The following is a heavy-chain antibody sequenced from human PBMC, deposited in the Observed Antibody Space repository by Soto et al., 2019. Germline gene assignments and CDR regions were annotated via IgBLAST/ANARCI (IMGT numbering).Heavy chain of an antibody. CDR2: ISAYNGNT. CDR3: AREGDIVDTSSVWSSGWYKLFDY. Sequence: QVQLVQSGAEVKKPGASVKVSCKASGYTFTSYGISWVRQAPGQGLEWMGWISAYNGNTNYAQKLQCRVAMTTDTSRSTAYMELRSVRSDDTAVYFCAREGDIVDTSSVWSSGWYKLFDYWGQGTLDTVSS. J-gene: IGHJ4*02. V-gene: IGHV1-18*01. D-gene: IGHD6-19*01. CDR1: GYTFTSYG.